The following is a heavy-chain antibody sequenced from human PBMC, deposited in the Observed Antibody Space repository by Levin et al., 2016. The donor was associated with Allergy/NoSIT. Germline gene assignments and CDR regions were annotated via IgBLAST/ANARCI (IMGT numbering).Heavy chain of an antibody. J-gene: IGHJ5*02. V-gene: IGHV4-39*01. D-gene: IGHD4/OR15-4a*01. CDR3: ARHMVADTGWFDP. Sequence: WIRQPPGKGLEWIGSMYHSGSTYYNPSLKSRVTMSVDTSKNQSSLKLKSVTAADTAVYFCARHMVADTGWFDPGAREPWSPSPQ. CDR2: MYHSGST.